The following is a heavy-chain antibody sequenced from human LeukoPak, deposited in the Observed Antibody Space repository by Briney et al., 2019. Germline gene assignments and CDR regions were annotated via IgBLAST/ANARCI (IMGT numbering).Heavy chain of an antibody. D-gene: IGHD5-12*01. Sequence: GASVKVSCKASGGAFSSYAISWVRQAPGQGLEWVGGIIPIFGTANYAQKFQGRVTITADESTSTAYMELSSLRSEDTAVYYCARTYSYDSYQFDYWGQGTLVTVSS. J-gene: IGHJ4*02. V-gene: IGHV1-69*13. CDR2: IIPIFGTA. CDR3: ARTYSYDSYQFDY. CDR1: GGAFSSYA.